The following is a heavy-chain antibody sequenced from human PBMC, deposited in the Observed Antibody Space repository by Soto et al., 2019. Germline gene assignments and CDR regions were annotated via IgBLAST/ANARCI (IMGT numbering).Heavy chain of an antibody. CDR1: GFILSNYW. Sequence: EVQLVESGGGLVQPGGSLRLSCTASGFILSNYWMHWVRQAPGKGLVWVSRINGDGRSTNYADSVKGRFTISRDNAKNTLYLQMNSLRDEDTAVYYCARVPDCGSDCYSGAGVDYWGQGTLVTVSS. V-gene: IGHV3-74*01. J-gene: IGHJ4*02. CDR2: INGDGRST. CDR3: ARVPDCGSDCYSGAGVDY. D-gene: IGHD2-21*01.